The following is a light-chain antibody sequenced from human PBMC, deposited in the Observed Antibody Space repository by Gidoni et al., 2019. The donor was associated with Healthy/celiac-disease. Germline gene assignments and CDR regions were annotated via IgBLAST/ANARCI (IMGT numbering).Light chain of an antibody. J-gene: IGKJ5*01. CDR1: QSVSSSY. Sequence: EIVLTQSPGTLSLSPGERATLSCRASQSVSSSYLAWYQQKPGKAPRLLIYGASRRATGIPDRFSGRGSGTDFTLTISRLEPEDFAVYYCQLYGSSPRTFGQGTRLEIK. V-gene: IGKV3-20*01. CDR2: GAS. CDR3: QLYGSSPRT.